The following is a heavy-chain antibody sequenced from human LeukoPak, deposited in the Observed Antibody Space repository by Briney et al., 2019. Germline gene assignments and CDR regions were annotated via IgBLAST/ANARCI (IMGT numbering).Heavy chain of an antibody. CDR1: GLTVSRHY. J-gene: IGHJ4*02. CDR3: ARDDYYDSSGLDY. D-gene: IGHD3-22*01. CDR2: ISTGGST. Sequence: GGSLRLSCVASGLTVSRHYMTWVRQAPGKGLEWLSVISTGGSTNYADSVKGRFTISRDNSKNILYLQMNSLRVEDTAVYYCARDDYYDSSGLDYWGQGILVTVSS. V-gene: IGHV3-53*01.